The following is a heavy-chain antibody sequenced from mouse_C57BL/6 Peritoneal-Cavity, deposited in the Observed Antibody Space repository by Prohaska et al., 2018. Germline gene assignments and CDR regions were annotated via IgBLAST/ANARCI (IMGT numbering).Heavy chain of an antibody. CDR3: ARWGGSVAWFAY. D-gene: IGHD1-1*02. Sequence: TGSSGINAEYMGKATLTVDKSSSTAYMELRSLTSEDSAVYYCARWGGSVAWFAYWGQGTLVTVSA. CDR2: TGSS. J-gene: IGHJ3*01. V-gene: IGHV1-34*01.